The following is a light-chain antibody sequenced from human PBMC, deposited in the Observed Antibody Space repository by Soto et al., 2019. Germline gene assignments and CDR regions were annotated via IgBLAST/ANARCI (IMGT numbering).Light chain of an antibody. Sequence: EIVLTQSPGTLSLSPGERATLSCRASQSVPSNFLAWYQQKPGQAPILLIYGVSRRATGIQDRFSGSGSGTDFNLTISRLEPEDFAGYYCQQYDSSWTFGQGTKVEIK. J-gene: IGKJ1*01. CDR3: QQYDSSWT. CDR1: QSVPSNF. V-gene: IGKV3-20*01. CDR2: GVS.